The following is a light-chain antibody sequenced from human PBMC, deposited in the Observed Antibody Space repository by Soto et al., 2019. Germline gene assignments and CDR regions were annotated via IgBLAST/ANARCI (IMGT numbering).Light chain of an antibody. V-gene: IGLV1-40*01. CDR3: QSYDSSLSGSGV. J-gene: IGLJ1*01. CDR1: SSNIGAGYD. CDR2: GNS. Sequence: QAVVTQPPSVSGAPGQRVTISCTGGSSNIGAGYDVHWYQQLPGTAPKLLIYGNSNRPSGVPDRFSGSKSGTSASLAITGLQAEDEADYYCQSYDSSLSGSGVFGTGTKVTVL.